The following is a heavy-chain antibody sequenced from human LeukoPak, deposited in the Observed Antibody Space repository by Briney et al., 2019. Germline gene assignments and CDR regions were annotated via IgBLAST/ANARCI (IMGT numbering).Heavy chain of an antibody. D-gene: IGHD6-19*01. CDR1: GYTFTSYD. J-gene: IGHJ3*02. CDR2: MNPNSGNT. Sequence: ASVKVSCKASGYTFTSYDINWVRQATGQGLEWMGWMNPNSGNTGYAQKFQGRVTITRNTSISTAYMELSSLRPEDTAVYYCARGSGWHINDAFDIWGQGTMVTVSS. CDR3: ARGSGWHINDAFDI. V-gene: IGHV1-8*03.